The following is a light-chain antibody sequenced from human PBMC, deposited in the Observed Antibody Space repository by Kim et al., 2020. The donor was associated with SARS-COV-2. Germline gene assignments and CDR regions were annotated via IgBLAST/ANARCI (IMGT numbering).Light chain of an antibody. CDR2: QDN. CDR3: QAWDSSTHNYV. J-gene: IGLJ1*01. V-gene: IGLV3-1*01. Sequence: SYELIQPPSVSVSPGQTASITCSGYKLGDKYVSWYQQKPGQSPVVVSYQDNQRPSGIPERFSGSNSGNTATLTISGTQAMDEADYYCQAWDSSTHNYVFGAGTKVTVL. CDR1: KLGDKY.